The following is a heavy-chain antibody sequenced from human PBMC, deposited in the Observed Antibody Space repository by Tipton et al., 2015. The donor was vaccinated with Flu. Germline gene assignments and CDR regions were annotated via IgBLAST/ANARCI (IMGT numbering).Heavy chain of an antibody. CDR1: GGFVSSNY. CDR3: ARAFSWGYFDY. Sequence: LSLTCTVSGGFVSSNYMSWVRQAPGKGLEWVSVIYSGGSTYYADSVKGRFTISRDNSKNTLYLQMNSLRAEDTAVYYCARAFSWGYFDYWGQGTLVTVSS. D-gene: IGHD7-27*01. CDR2: IYSGGST. V-gene: IGHV3-53*01. J-gene: IGHJ4*02.